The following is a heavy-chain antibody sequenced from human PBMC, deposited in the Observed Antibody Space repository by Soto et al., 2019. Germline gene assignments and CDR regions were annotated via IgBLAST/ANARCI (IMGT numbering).Heavy chain of an antibody. D-gene: IGHD2-15*01. CDR1: GFTFSSHS. Sequence: GGSLRLSCAASGFTFSSHSMNWVRQAPGKGLEWVSYISSSSTTIYYADSVRGRFTISRDNADNSLYLQMDSLRDEDTAVYYCAKYGGRVGSCFGMDVWGQGTTVTVSS. J-gene: IGHJ6*02. V-gene: IGHV3-48*02. CDR2: ISSSSTTI. CDR3: AKYGGRVGSCFGMDV.